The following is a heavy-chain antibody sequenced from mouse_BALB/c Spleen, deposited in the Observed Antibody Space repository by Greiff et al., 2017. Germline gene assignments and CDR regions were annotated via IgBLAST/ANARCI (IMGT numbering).Heavy chain of an antibody. V-gene: IGHV1S29*02. Sequence: EVQLQQSGPELVKPGASVKISCKASGYTFTDYNMHWVKQSHGKSLEWIGYIYPYNGGTGYNQKFKSKATLTVDNSSSTAYMELRSLTSEDSAVYYCARKGGYDGYYYAMDYWGQGTSVTVSS. D-gene: IGHD2-14*01. CDR2: IYPYNGGT. CDR3: ARKGGYDGYYYAMDY. CDR1: GYTFTDYN. J-gene: IGHJ4*01.